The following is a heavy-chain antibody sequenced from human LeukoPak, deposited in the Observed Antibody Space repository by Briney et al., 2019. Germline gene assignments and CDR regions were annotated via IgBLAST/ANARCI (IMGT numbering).Heavy chain of an antibody. V-gene: IGHV3-23*01. CDR3: ANLYGDKDEK. D-gene: IGHD4-17*01. CDR1: GFAINSQA. Sequence: GGSLRLSCTASGFAINSQAMSWVRQGPGKGLEWVSAISGVGDGYYAESVKGRFTIFRDNSRNTVFLQLNRRRAEDTAVYYCANLYGDKDEKWGQGTLVTVSS. CDR2: ISGVGDG. J-gene: IGHJ4*02.